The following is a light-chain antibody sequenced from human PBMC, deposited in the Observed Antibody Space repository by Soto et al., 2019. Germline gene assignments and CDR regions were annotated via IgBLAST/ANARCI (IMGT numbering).Light chain of an antibody. V-gene: IGKV3-11*01. CDR1: QSVSSY. J-gene: IGKJ2*02. CDR2: DAS. CDR3: EQRSNWPRGT. Sequence: EIVLTQSPATLSLSPGERATLSCRASQSVSSYLAWYQQKPGQAPRLLIYDASNKAAGITARFSGSGSGTDFPLTISSLEPEDVAVYYCEQRSNWPRGTFGQGTKLEIK.